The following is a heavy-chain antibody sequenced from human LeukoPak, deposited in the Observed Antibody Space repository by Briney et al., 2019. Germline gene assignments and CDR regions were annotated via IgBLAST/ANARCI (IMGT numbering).Heavy chain of an antibody. CDR3: ARIRDGYNDAYDI. V-gene: IGHV1-46*01. CDR1: GGTFSNYA. Sequence: GASVKVSCKASGGTFSNYAISWVRQAPGQRLEWMGLINPGGDNTDYAQKFQGRVTMTSDTSARTVYMELSSLRSEDTAIYYCARIRDGYNDAYDIWGQGTVVTVPS. CDR2: INPGGDNT. D-gene: IGHD5-24*01. J-gene: IGHJ3*02.